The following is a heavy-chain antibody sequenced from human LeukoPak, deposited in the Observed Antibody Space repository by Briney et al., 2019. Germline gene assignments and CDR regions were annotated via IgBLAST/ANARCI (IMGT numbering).Heavy chain of an antibody. CDR1: GFTFSDYW. CDR3: ARGGGDHAFDI. V-gene: IGHV3-74*01. CDR2: INNDGSHT. D-gene: IGHD2-21*02. J-gene: IGHJ3*02. Sequence: GGSLRLSCAASGFTFSDYWIRWVRQAPGKGLVRVSRINNDGSHTIYADFVEGRFTVSRDNAKNTLYLQMNSLRAEDTAIYYCARGGGDHAFDIWGQGTMVTVSS.